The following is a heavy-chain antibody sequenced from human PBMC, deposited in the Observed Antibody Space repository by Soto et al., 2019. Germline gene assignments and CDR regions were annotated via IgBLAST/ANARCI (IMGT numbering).Heavy chain of an antibody. CDR1: GYTFTSYA. CDR2: INAGNGNT. J-gene: IGHJ3*02. V-gene: IGHV1-3*01. Sequence: QVQLVQSGAEVKKPGASVKVSCKASGYTFTSYAMHWVRQAPGQRLEWMGWINAGNGNTQYSQKFQGRVTITRDTSASTAYMELGSLRSEDTAVYYCARDIAFDIWGQGTMVTVSS. CDR3: ARDIAFDI.